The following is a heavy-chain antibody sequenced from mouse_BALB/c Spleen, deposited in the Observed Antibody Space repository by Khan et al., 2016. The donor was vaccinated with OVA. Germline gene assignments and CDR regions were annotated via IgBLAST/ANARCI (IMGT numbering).Heavy chain of an antibody. CDR2: INPSNGGT. CDR3: TRGGDGGFAY. J-gene: IGHJ3*01. CDR1: NYTFNSYY. Sequence: QVQLQQSGAELVKPGASVKLSCRASNYTFNSYYMYWVKQRPGQGLEWIGEINPSNGGTNFNEKFKSKATLTVDKFSNTAYMQLSSLTSEDSAVYYCTRGGDGGFAYWGQGTLVTVSA. V-gene: IGHV1S81*02.